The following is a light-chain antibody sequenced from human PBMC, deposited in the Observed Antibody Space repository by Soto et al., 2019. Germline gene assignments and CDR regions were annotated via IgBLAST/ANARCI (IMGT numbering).Light chain of an antibody. J-gene: IGLJ3*02. CDR3: SSYTSSHTRV. CDR2: EVN. Sequence: QSVLTQPASVSGSPGQSITFSCTGTSSDVGGYNYVSWYQQHPGKAPKLMIYEVNNRPSGVSNRFSGSKSGNTASLTISGLRAEDEADYYCSSYTSSHTRVFGGGTQLTVL. CDR1: SSDVGGYNY. V-gene: IGLV2-14*01.